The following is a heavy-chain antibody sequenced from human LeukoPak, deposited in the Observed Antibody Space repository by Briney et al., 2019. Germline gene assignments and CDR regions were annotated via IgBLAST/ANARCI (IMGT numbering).Heavy chain of an antibody. Sequence: PGGSLRLSCVASGFTFSDYTMNWVRQAPGMGLEWIAYFHFSRRTTYADSVKGRFTISRNDAKDSVYLQLNSLRADDTGVYYCVRDVDWAFDSWGQGTPVAVSS. CDR2: FHFSRRTT. V-gene: IGHV3-48*01. CDR1: GFTFSDYT. J-gene: IGHJ4*02. CDR3: VRDVDWAFDS. D-gene: IGHD3-9*01.